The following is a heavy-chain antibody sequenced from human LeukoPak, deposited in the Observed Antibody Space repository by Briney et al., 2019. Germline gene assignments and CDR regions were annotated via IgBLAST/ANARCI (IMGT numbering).Heavy chain of an antibody. CDR3: ARVEGYYYDSSGYPLDY. Sequence: GASVKVSCKASGYTSTGYYMHWVRQAPGQGLEWMGWINPNSGGTNYAQKFQGRVTMTRDTSISTAYMELSRLRSDDTAVYYCARVEGYYYDSSGYPLDYWGQGTLVTVSS. D-gene: IGHD3-22*01. CDR1: GYTSTGYY. J-gene: IGHJ4*02. V-gene: IGHV1-2*02. CDR2: INPNSGGT.